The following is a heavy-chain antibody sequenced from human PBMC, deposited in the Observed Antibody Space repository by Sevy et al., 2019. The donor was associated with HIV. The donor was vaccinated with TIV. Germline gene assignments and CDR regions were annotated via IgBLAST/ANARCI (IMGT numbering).Heavy chain of an antibody. CDR2: IRSKAYGGTT. D-gene: IGHD5-18*01. Sequence: GGSLRLSCTASGFTFGDYAMSWFRQAPGKGLEWVGFIRSKAYGGTTEYAASVKGRFTISRDDSKSIAYLQMNSLKTEDTAVYYCTRDIAPWIQLLDAFDIWGQGTMVTVSS. CDR3: TRDIAPWIQLLDAFDI. V-gene: IGHV3-49*03. CDR1: GFTFGDYA. J-gene: IGHJ3*02.